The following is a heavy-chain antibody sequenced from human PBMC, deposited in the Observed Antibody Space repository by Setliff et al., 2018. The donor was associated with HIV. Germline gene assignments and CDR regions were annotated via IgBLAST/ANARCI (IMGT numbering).Heavy chain of an antibody. CDR3: ARDQITMVRGTLGAFDI. D-gene: IGHD3-10*01. CDR1: GYTFTSYG. CDR2: ISAYNGNT. Sequence: ASVNVSCNASGYTFTSYGISWVRQAPGQGLEWMGWISAYNGNTNYAQKLQGRVTMTTDTSTSTAYMELRSLRSDDTAVYYCARDQITMVRGTLGAFDIWGQGTMVTVSS. V-gene: IGHV1-18*01. J-gene: IGHJ3*02.